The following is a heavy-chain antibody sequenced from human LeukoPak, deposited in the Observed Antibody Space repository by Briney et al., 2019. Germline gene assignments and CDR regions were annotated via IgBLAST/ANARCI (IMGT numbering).Heavy chain of an antibody. CDR2: IYYSGST. J-gene: IGHJ4*02. D-gene: IGHD3-22*01. CDR3: ARENYDSSGYYYYFDY. CDR1: GGSISSGDYY. V-gene: IGHV4-61*08. Sequence: SETLSLTCTVSGGSISSGDYYWSWIRQPPGKGLEWIGYIYYSGSTNHNPSLKSRVTISVDTSKNQFSLKLSSVTAADTAVYYCARENYDSSGYYYYFDYWGQGTLVTVSS.